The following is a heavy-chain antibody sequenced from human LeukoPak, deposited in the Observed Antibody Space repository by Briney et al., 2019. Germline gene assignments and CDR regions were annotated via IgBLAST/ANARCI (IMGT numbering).Heavy chain of an antibody. CDR1: GFTFSKYT. D-gene: IGHD2-2*01. Sequence: GGSLRLSCVASGFTFSKYTLSWIRQPPGKGLEWVAGIYGGGSGTTFYADSVKGRFTISRDNSKNTLYLQMNSLRAEDTAVYYCARDRGGSTRAWMSYYYYGMDVWGQGTTVTVSS. CDR2: IYGGGSGTT. CDR3: ARDRGGSTRAWMSYYYYGMDV. V-gene: IGHV3-66*02. J-gene: IGHJ6*02.